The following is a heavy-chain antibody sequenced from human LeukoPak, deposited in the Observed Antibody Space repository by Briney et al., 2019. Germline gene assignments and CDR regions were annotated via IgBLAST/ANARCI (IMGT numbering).Heavy chain of an antibody. CDR1: GVSLSGYY. CDR2: INHSGST. CDR3: ARLVRGSSRWFAP. V-gene: IGHV4-34*01. J-gene: IGHJ5*02. Sequence: PSETLSLTCAVYGVSLSGYYWSWLRQPPGKGLEGIGEINHSGSTNYNPSLKSRVTISVDTSKNEFSLNLRSVTAADAAVYYCARLVRGSSRWFAPWGQGTLVTVSS. D-gene: IGHD3-10*01.